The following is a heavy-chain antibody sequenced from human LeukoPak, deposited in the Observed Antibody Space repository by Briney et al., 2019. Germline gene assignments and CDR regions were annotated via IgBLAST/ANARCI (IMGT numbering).Heavy chain of an antibody. Sequence: PGGSLRLSRAAPGFTFCSYAMSWVRPAPGEGLGWVSAISGSGGSTYYADSVKGRFTISRDNSKNTLYLQMNSLRAEDTAVYYCADCRRLPNWFDPWGQGTLVTVSS. CDR3: ADCRRLPNWFDP. D-gene: IGHD5-12*01. V-gene: IGHV3-23*01. CDR2: ISGSGGST. J-gene: IGHJ5*02. CDR1: GFTFCSYA.